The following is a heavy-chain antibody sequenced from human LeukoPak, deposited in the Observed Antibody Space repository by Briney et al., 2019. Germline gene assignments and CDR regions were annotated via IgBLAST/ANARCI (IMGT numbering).Heavy chain of an antibody. CDR3: ARDRFGYSGYAMGY. D-gene: IGHD5-12*01. V-gene: IGHV3-74*01. J-gene: IGHJ4*02. CDR1: GFTFSSYW. CDR2: INSVGSST. Sequence: GGSLRLSCVAPGFTFSSYWMQWVRQGPGKGLVWVSRINSVGSSTSYADSVKGRFTISRDNAKNTLYLQMNSLRAEDTAVYYCARDRFGYSGYAMGYWGQGTLVTVSS.